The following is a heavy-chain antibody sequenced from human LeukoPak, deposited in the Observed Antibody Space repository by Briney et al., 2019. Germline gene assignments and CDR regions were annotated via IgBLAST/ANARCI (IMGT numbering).Heavy chain of an antibody. CDR3: ARDQGPIVGATPVIY. CDR2: IYYSGST. J-gene: IGHJ4*02. D-gene: IGHD1-26*01. V-gene: IGHV4-30-4*01. CDR1: GGSISSGDYY. Sequence: PSGTLSLTCAVSGGSISSGDYYWSWIRQPPEKGLEWIGYIYYSGSTYYNPSLKSRVTISVDTSKNQFSLKLSSVTAADTAVYYCARDQGPIVGATPVIYWGQGTLVTVSS.